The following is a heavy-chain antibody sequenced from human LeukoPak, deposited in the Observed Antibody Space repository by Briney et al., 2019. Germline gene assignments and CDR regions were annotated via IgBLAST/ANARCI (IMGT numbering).Heavy chain of an antibody. Sequence: PSQTLSLTCTVSGGSISSGGYYWSWIRQHPGKGLEWIGYIYYSGSTYYNPSLKSRVTISVDTSKNQFSLKLSSVTAADTAVYYCASDTYYYDSSGYYSGYWGQGTLVTASS. CDR3: ASDTYYYDSSGYYSGY. D-gene: IGHD3-22*01. CDR1: GGSISSGGYY. V-gene: IGHV4-31*03. CDR2: IYYSGST. J-gene: IGHJ4*02.